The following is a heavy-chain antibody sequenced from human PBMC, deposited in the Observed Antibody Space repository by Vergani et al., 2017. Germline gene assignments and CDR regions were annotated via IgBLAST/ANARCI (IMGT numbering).Heavy chain of an antibody. D-gene: IGHD2-8*01. J-gene: IGHJ3*02. Sequence: EVQLVESGGGLVQPGGSLRLSCAASGFTFSSYDMHWVRQATGKGLEWVSAIGTAGDTYYPGSVKGRFTISRENAKNSLYLQMNSLRAGDTAVYYCARALTMLGDAFDIWGQGTMVTVSS. CDR3: ARALTMLGDAFDI. CDR2: IGTAGDT. CDR1: GFTFSSYD. V-gene: IGHV3-13*04.